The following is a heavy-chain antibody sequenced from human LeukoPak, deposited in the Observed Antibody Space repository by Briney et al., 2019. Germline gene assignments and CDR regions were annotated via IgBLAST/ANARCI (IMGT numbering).Heavy chain of an antibody. CDR2: IYYSGST. D-gene: IGHD3-10*01. V-gene: IGHV4-39*01. CDR1: GGSISSSSYY. CDR3: AGQRLLWFGELREGFDY. J-gene: IGHJ4*02. Sequence: SETLSLTCTVPGGSISSSSYYWGWIRQPPGKGLEWLGSIYYSGSTYYNPSLKSRVTISVDTSKNQFSLKLSSVTAADTAVYYCAGQRLLWFGELREGFDYWGQGTLVAVSS.